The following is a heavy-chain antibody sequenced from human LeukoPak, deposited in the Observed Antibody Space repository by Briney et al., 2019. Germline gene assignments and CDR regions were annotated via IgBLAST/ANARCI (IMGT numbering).Heavy chain of an antibody. Sequence: SETLSLTCTVSGGSISSSSYYWGWIRQPPGKGLEWIGSIYYSGSTYYNPSLKSRVTISVDTSKNQFSLKLSPVTAADTAVYYCARRDRRYYGMDVWGQGTTVTVSS. J-gene: IGHJ6*02. CDR2: IYYSGST. CDR1: GGSISSSSYY. V-gene: IGHV4-39*01. CDR3: ARRDRRYYGMDV.